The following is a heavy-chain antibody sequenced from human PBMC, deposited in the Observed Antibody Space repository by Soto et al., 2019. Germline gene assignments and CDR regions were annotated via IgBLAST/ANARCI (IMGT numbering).Heavy chain of an antibody. Sequence: SVKVSCKASGGTFSNYAINWVRQAPGLGPEWMGQVTPKLATAKHAQKFQGRVTITADESASTAYMYVSSLRSEDTAVYFCARRRDGYNSAFDIWGQGTLVTVS. V-gene: IGHV1-69*13. CDR3: ARRRDGYNSAFDI. D-gene: IGHD5-12*01. CDR1: GGTFSNYA. J-gene: IGHJ3*02. CDR2: VTPKLATA.